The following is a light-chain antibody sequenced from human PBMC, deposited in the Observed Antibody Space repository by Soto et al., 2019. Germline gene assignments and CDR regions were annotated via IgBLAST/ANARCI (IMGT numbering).Light chain of an antibody. CDR2: SAS. CDR3: QQTFSHLLS. CDR1: ESISDY. J-gene: IGKJ4*01. V-gene: IGKV1-39*01. Sequence: IQLTQSPSSLSASVGDRVTIVCRASESISDYLNWYQLKSGEAPKVLIYSASTLRRGVPSRFSGTGSGTDFTLTISSLQPEDVATYYCQQTFSHLLSFGGGTTVEIK.